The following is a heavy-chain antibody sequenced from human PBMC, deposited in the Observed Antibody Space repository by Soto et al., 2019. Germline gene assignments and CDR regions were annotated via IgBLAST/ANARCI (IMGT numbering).Heavy chain of an antibody. D-gene: IGHD6-19*01. Sequence: QLQLQESGPGLVKPSETLSLTCTVSGGSISSSSYYWGWIRQPPGKGLEWIGSIYYSGSTYYNPSPKSRVTISVDTSKNQFSLKLSSVTASDTAVYYCARHTGYSSGWYTKYLYNWFHPWGQGTLVTVSS. CDR1: GGSISSSSYY. V-gene: IGHV4-39*01. CDR2: IYYSGST. CDR3: ARHTGYSSGWYTKYLYNWFHP. J-gene: IGHJ5*02.